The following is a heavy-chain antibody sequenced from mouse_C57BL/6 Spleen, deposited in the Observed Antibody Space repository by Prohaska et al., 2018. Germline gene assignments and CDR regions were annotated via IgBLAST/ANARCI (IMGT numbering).Heavy chain of an antibody. CDR2: IRLKSDNYAT. V-gene: IGHV6-3*01. J-gene: IGHJ4*01. CDR3: TEYSYAMDY. Sequence: KLEESGGGLVQPGGSMKLSCVASGFTFSNFWMNWVRQSPEKGLEWVAQIRLKSDNYATHYAESVKGRFTISRDDSKSSVYLQMNNLRAEDTGIYYCTEYSYAMDYWGQGTSVTVSS. CDR1: GFTFSNFW.